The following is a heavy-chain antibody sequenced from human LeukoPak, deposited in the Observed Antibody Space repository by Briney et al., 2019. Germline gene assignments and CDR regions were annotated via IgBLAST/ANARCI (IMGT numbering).Heavy chain of an antibody. J-gene: IGHJ3*02. Sequence: PGGSLRLSCAASGFTFSSYAMSWVRQAPGKGLEWVSAISGSGGSTYYADSVKGRFTISRDNSKNTLYLQMNSLRAEDTAVYYCAKGVLVPAAMTGPDAFDTWGQGTMVTVSS. CDR2: ISGSGGST. CDR1: GFTFSSYA. V-gene: IGHV3-23*01. CDR3: AKGVLVPAAMTGPDAFDT. D-gene: IGHD2-2*01.